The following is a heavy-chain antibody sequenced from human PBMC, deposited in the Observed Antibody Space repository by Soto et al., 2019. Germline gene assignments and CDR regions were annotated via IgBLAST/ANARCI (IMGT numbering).Heavy chain of an antibody. J-gene: IGHJ2*01. CDR2: IIPILGTA. D-gene: IGHD3-22*01. CDR3: ASTKYDSSADYYWYFGL. V-gene: IGHV1-69*06. Sequence: SVKVSCKASEDTFRNYAISWVRQAPGQGLEWMGGIIPILGTANYAQKFQGRVTITADTSANTVYLELSSLRSEDTAVYYCASTKYDSSADYYWYFGLWGRGTLVTVSS. CDR1: EDTFRNYA.